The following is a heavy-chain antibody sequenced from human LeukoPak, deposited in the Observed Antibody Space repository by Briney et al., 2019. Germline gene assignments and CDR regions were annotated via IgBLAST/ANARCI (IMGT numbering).Heavy chain of an antibody. CDR3: AGHTDSSSLYYYYGMDV. J-gene: IGHJ6*02. V-gene: IGHV5-51*01. D-gene: IGHD6-6*01. CDR2: IYPCNSDT. Sequence: GESLKISCKGSGYSFTNYWIGWVRQMPGKGLEWMGIIYPCNSDTRYSPSFQGQVTISADKSISTAYLQCSSLKASDTAMYYCAGHTDSSSLYYYYGMDVWGQGTTVTVSS. CDR1: GYSFTNYW.